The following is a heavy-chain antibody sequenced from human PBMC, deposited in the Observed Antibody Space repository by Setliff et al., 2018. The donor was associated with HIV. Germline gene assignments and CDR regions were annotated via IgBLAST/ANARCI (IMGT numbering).Heavy chain of an antibody. V-gene: IGHV4-59*08. CDR1: GASIRGLY. CDR3: ARSLVPSGYYYGRHAFDI. Sequence: SETLSLTCSVSGASIRGLYWSWIRQSPGKGLEWIGNIYYSGNTNYNPSFKSRVTISVDTFKNQFSLRVNSVTAADTAVYYCARSLVPSGYYYGRHAFDIWGQGTKVTVSS. D-gene: IGHD3-22*01. J-gene: IGHJ3*02. CDR2: IYYSGNT.